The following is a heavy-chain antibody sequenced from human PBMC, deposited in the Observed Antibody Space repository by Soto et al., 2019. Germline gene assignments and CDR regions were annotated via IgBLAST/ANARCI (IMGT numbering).Heavy chain of an antibody. Sequence: SETLSLTCTVSGGSISSGGYYWSWIRQHPGKGLEWIGYIYYSGTTYYNPSLTSRVTISVDTSKNHFSLNLSSVTAADTAVYYCASSKDENWFDPWGQGTRVTVS. CDR3: ASSKDENWFDP. CDR2: IYYSGTT. J-gene: IGHJ5*02. V-gene: IGHV4-31*03. CDR1: GGSISSGGYY.